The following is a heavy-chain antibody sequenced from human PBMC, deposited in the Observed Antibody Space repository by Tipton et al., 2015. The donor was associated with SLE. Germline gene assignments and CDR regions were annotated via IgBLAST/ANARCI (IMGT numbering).Heavy chain of an antibody. CDR3: ARVFRGANWSYYFDL. CDR2: IYYTGST. V-gene: IGHV4-59*01. CDR1: GDSISGYY. J-gene: IGHJ2*01. D-gene: IGHD4/OR15-4a*01. Sequence: TLSLTCTFSGDSISGYYWSWIRQPPWKGLEWIGYIYYTGSTNYNPSLRSRITMSVDTSNNQFSLKLSSVTAADTAVYYCARVFRGANWSYYFDLWGRGTLVTVSS.